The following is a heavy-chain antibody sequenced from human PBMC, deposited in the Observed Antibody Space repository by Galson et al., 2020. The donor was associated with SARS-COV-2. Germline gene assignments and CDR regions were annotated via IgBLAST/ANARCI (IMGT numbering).Heavy chain of an antibody. D-gene: IGHD1-26*01. CDR3: ARQGGGYSNWFDP. Sequence: AETLSLTCTVSGGSVSGYYWSWVRQPPGKGLEWIAYIYYSGSTNYNPSLRSGVTISVDTSNSFSLQLSSVTAADTAVYYCARQGGGYSNWFDPWGQGALVTVSS. CDR1: GGSVSGYY. V-gene: IGHV4-59*02. CDR2: IYYSGST. J-gene: IGHJ5*02.